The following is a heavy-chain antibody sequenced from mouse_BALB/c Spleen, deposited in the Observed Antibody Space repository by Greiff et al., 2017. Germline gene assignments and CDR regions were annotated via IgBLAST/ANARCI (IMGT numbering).Heavy chain of an antibody. CDR3: ARTDGYYSWFAY. Sequence: EVQRVESGGGLVKPGGSLKLSCAASGFTFSSYAMSWVRQTPEKRLEWVASISSGGSTYYPDSVKGRFTISRDNARNILYLQMSSLRSEDTAMYYCARTDGYYSWFAYWGQGTLVTVSA. J-gene: IGHJ3*01. CDR1: GFTFSSYA. D-gene: IGHD2-3*01. CDR2: ISSGGST. V-gene: IGHV5-6-5*01.